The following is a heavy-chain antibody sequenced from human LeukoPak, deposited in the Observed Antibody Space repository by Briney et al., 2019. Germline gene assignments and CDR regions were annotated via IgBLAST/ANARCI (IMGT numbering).Heavy chain of an antibody. Sequence: GGSLRLSCAASGFTFSSYGMHWVRQAPGKGLEWVAVISYDGSNKHYADSVKGRFTISRDNSKNTLYLQMNSLRAEDTAVYYCAKIPAGGGDSARAFDIWGQGTMVTVSS. D-gene: IGHD2-21*02. V-gene: IGHV3-30*18. J-gene: IGHJ3*02. CDR3: AKIPAGGGDSARAFDI. CDR1: GFTFSSYG. CDR2: ISYDGSNK.